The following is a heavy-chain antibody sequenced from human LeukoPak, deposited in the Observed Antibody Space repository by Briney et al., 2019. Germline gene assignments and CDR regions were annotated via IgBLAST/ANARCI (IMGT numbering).Heavy chain of an antibody. V-gene: IGHV3-21*01. J-gene: IGHJ3*02. CDR3: ARVERTMIVVVRAYAFDI. D-gene: IGHD3-22*01. Sequence: TGGSLRLSCAASGFTFSSYSMNWVRQAPGKGLEWVSSISSSSSYIYYADSVKGRFTISRDNAKNSLYLQMNSLRAEDTAVYYCARVERTMIVVVRAYAFDIWGQGTMVTVSS. CDR1: GFTFSSYS. CDR2: ISSSSSYI.